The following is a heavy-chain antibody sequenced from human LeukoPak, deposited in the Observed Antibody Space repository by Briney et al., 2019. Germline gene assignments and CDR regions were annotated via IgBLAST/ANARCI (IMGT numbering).Heavy chain of an antibody. J-gene: IGHJ3*01. Sequence: SETLSLTCAVYIDSFTNYYWNWIRQTPGKGLEWIGEVNDSGGTNINPSLRSRVILSVDTSKNQFSLKLISVTAADTAVYYCARFKYYYESGPYFLEGPEAYNLWGQGTMVTVSS. CDR3: ARFKYYYESGPYFLEGPEAYNL. V-gene: IGHV4-34*01. D-gene: IGHD3-22*01. CDR1: IDSFTNYY. CDR2: VNDSGGT.